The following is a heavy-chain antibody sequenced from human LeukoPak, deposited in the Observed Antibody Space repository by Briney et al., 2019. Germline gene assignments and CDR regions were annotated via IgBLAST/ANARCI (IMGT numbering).Heavy chain of an antibody. J-gene: IGHJ3*02. CDR3: ARDVRHAFDI. Sequence: ASVKVSCKASGYKCTEYYLHWVRQAPGQGLEWMGWINPNTGDTNYAQNFQGRVTMTRDTSISTAYMELSSLRSEDTALYSCARDVRHAFDIWGQGTMVVVSS. CDR1: GYKCTEYY. CDR2: INPNTGDT. V-gene: IGHV1-2*02.